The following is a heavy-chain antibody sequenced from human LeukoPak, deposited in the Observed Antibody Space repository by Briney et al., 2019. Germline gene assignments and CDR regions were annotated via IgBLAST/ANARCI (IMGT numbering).Heavy chain of an antibody. CDR3: ARDRSDRRGDY. J-gene: IGHJ4*02. CDR1: GFTFNTYS. CDR2: ITTSSPYT. V-gene: IGHV3-21*01. Sequence: GGSLRLSCAASGFTFNTYSMNWVRQAPGKGLEWVSSITTSSPYTYYAGSVKGRFTISRDNAKNSLYLQMNSLRADDTAVYYCARDRSDRRGDYWGQGTLVTVSS.